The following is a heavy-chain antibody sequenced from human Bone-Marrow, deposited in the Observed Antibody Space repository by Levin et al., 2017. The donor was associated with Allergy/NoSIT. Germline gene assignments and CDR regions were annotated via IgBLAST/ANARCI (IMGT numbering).Heavy chain of an antibody. V-gene: IGHV1-46*01. Sequence: PGESLKISCKASGYIFTNYYMHWVRQAPGQGLEWMGNINPSGGSTSYAQKFQGRVTTTTDTSTSTVYMELSGLRSEDTAVYYCARIYGSGDSGNAFDIWGQGTMVTVSS. CDR1: GYIFTNYY. J-gene: IGHJ3*02. CDR2: INPSGGST. CDR3: ARIYGSGDSGNAFDI. D-gene: IGHD2-21*01.